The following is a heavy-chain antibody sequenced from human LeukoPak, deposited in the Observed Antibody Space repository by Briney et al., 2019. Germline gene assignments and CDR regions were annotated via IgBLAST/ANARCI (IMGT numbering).Heavy chain of an antibody. CDR2: IYYSGST. CDR1: GGSISSYY. J-gene: IGHJ5*02. V-gene: IGHV4-59*01. CDR3: ARDRPTLWFGEGNWFDP. D-gene: IGHD3-10*01. Sequence: SETLSLTCTGSGGSISSYYWSWIRQPPGKGLEWIGYIYYSGSTNYNPSLKSRVTISVDTSKNQFSLKLSSVTAADTAVYYCARDRPTLWFGEGNWFDPWGQGTLVTVSS.